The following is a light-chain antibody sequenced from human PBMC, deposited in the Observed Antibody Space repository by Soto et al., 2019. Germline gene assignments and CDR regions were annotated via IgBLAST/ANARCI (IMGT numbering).Light chain of an antibody. V-gene: IGKV3-15*01. J-gene: IGKJ1*01. Sequence: EIVMTQYPATLSVSPGERATLSCRASQSINSYLAWYQQKPGQAPRLLIYDASFRATGVPARLSGSASGTEFTLTISRMEPEDFAVYYCQQYDNSSTFGQGTQVDIK. CDR2: DAS. CDR3: QQYDNSST. CDR1: QSINSY.